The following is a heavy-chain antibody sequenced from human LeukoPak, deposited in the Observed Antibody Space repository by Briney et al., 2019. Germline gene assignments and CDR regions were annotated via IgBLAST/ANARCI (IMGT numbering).Heavy chain of an antibody. CDR1: GFTFSNYW. V-gene: IGHV3-7*03. CDR3: ARDHGRYCSGGSCYFGGFFEY. CDR2: IKQDGSEK. J-gene: IGHJ4*02. Sequence: GGSLRLSCAASGFTFSNYWISWVRQAPGKGLEWVANIKQDGSEKYYVDSVKGRFTISRDNAKNSLYLQMNSLRAEDTAVYYCARDHGRYCSGGSCYFGGFFEYWGQGTLGTVSS. D-gene: IGHD2-15*01.